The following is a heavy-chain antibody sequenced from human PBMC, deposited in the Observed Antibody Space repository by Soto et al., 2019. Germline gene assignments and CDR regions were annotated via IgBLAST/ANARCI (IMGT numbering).Heavy chain of an antibody. J-gene: IGHJ4*02. D-gene: IGHD2-21*01. CDR1: GWSFSGYY. CDR3: AIRLGWLQHY. Sequence: SETLSLTCAFYGWSFSGYYWSWIRQPPGKGLEWIGGINLSGSTYYNPSLKSRVTMSTDTSKNQFSLNLTSVTAADTAVYFCAIRLGWLQHYWGQGIQVTVSS. V-gene: IGHV4-34*01. CDR2: INLSGST.